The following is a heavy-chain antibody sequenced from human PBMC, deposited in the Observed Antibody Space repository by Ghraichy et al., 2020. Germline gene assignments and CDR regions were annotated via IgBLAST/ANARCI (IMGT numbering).Heavy chain of an antibody. CDR2: IIPIFGTA. Sequence: SVKVSCKASGGTFSSYAISWVRQAPGQGLEWMGGIIPIFGTANYAQKFQGRVTITADESTSTAYMELSSLRSEDTAVYYCARQGSSGNWFDPWGQGTLVTVSS. J-gene: IGHJ5*02. CDR1: GGTFSSYA. CDR3: ARQGSSGNWFDP. V-gene: IGHV1-69*13. D-gene: IGHD2-2*01.